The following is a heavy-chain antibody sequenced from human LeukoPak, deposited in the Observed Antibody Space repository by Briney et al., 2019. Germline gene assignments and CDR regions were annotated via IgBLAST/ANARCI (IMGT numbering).Heavy chain of an antibody. CDR2: ISSNGGST. D-gene: IGHD3-22*01. J-gene: IGHJ4*02. CDR3: ARVSYYDSSGYYFLSYVDY. V-gene: IGHV3-64*04. Sequence: GGSLRLSCSASGFTFSSYAMHWVRQAPGKGLEYVSAISSNGGSTYYADSVRGRFTISRDNSKNTLYLQMNSLGAEDTAVYYCARVSYYDSSGYYFLSYVDYWGQGTLVTVSS. CDR1: GFTFSSYA.